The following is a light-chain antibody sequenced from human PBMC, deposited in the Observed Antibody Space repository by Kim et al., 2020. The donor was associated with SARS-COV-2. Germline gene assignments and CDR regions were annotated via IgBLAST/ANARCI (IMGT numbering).Light chain of an antibody. J-gene: IGLJ3*02. Sequence: QSALTQPASVSGSPGQSITISCTGTSSDIGGYNYVSWYQQHPGKAPKLMIYGVTNRPSGVSNRFSGSKSGITASLTISGLQAEDEADYYCSSYTISNTLVVFGGGTQLTVL. CDR1: SSDIGGYNY. CDR3: SSYTISNTLVV. CDR2: GVT. V-gene: IGLV2-14*03.